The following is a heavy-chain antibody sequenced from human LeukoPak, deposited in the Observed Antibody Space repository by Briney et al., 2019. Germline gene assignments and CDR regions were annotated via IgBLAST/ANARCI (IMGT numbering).Heavy chain of an antibody. Sequence: GGSLRLSCAASGFTFSSYWMHWVRQAPGKGLVWVSRINSDGSSTNYADSVRGRFSISRDNAKNTLYLHMNSLRADDTAVYYCARGLSGYASSLGYWGQGTLVTVSS. CDR1: GFTFSSYW. CDR3: ARGLSGYASSLGY. D-gene: IGHD2-2*01. J-gene: IGHJ4*02. CDR2: INSDGSST. V-gene: IGHV3-74*01.